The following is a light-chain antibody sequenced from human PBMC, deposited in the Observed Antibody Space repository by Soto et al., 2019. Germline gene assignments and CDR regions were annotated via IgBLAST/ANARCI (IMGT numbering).Light chain of an antibody. CDR2: AAS. Sequence: AIRLTKSPSSFSASTGDRVTITCRESQGISSDLAWYQQKPGKAPKLLIYAASTLQSGVPSRFSGSGSGTDFTLTISCLQSEDFATYYCQQYYSYPLTFGGGTKVDIK. J-gene: IGKJ4*01. CDR1: QGISSD. CDR3: QQYYSYPLT. V-gene: IGKV1-8*01.